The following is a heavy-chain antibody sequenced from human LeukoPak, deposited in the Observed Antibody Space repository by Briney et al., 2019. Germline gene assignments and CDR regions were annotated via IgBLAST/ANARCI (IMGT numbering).Heavy chain of an antibody. D-gene: IGHD6-19*01. CDR2: ISSSSSYI. CDR3: ARAYKDRSLAGKKEFFQH. Sequence: PGGSLRLSCAASGFAFSSYSMNWDRQAPGKGLEWVSSISSSSSYIYYADSVKGRFTISRDNAKNSLYLQMNSLRAEDTALYYCARAYKDRSLAGKKEFFQHWGQGTLVTVSS. CDR1: GFAFSSYS. V-gene: IGHV3-21*04. J-gene: IGHJ1*01.